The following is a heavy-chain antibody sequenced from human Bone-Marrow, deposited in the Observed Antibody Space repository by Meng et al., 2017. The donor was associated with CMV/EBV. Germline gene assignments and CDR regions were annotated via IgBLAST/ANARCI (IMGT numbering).Heavy chain of an antibody. V-gene: IGHV3-23*01. CDR2: INSSGDKT. Sequence: GESLKISCAASGFTFNTYGMSWVRQAPGKGLEWVSVINSSGDKTFNADSVKGRFTISRDNSKSTLYLQMNSLGVEDTAVYYCAKNGYFGGITPYDALDIWAQGTMVTVPS. J-gene: IGHJ3*02. CDR1: GFTFNTYG. CDR3: AKNGYFGGITPYDALDI. D-gene: IGHD3-22*01.